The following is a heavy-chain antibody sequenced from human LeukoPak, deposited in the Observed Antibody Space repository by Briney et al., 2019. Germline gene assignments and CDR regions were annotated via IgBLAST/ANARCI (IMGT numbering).Heavy chain of an antibody. CDR1: GGSISSGGYY. Sequence: PSETLSLTCTVSGGSISSGGYYWRWIRQHPGTGLEWIGYIYYSGSTYYNPSLKSRVTISVDTSKNQFSLKLSSVTAADTAVYYCARYYDFWSGYYSWFDPWGQGTLVTVSS. V-gene: IGHV4-31*03. CDR2: IYYSGST. CDR3: ARYYDFWSGYYSWFDP. D-gene: IGHD3-3*01. J-gene: IGHJ5*02.